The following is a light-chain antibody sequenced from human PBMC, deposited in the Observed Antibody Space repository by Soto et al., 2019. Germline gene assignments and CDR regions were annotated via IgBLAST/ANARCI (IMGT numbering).Light chain of an antibody. V-gene: IGKV3-15*01. CDR3: QPYNNWPLT. CDR1: QSAISN. CDR2: DAS. Sequence: EVVMTQSPATLSVSPGERVTLSFRASQSAISNLAWYQQKPGQTPRLLIYDASTRATDIPARFSGSRSGAEFTLTINSLQSEDFAVYYCQPYNNWPLTFGGGTKVDIK. J-gene: IGKJ4*01.